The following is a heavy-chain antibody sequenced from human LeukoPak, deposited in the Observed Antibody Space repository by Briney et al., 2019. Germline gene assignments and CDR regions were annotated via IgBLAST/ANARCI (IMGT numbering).Heavy chain of an antibody. V-gene: IGHV1-69*10. D-gene: IGHD4-23*01. CDR1: GYTFTGNG. Sequence: SVKVSCKASGYTFTGNGITWVRQAPGQGLEWMGWIIPILGIANYAQKFQGRVTITADKSTSTAYMELSSLRSEDTAVYYCANIDYGGNSAHDYWGQGTLVTVSS. J-gene: IGHJ4*02. CDR2: IIPILGIA. CDR3: ANIDYGGNSAHDY.